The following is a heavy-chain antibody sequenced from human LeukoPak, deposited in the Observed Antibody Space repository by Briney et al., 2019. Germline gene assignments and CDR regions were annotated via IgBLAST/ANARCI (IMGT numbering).Heavy chain of an antibody. Sequence: SETLSLTCTVSGGSISSGDYYWSWIRQPPGKGLEWIGYIYYSGSTYYNPSLTSRVTISVDTSKNQFSLKLSSVTAADTAVYYCARVRRYCSGGSCYDFDYWGQGTLVTVSS. J-gene: IGHJ4*02. V-gene: IGHV4-30-4*01. CDR2: IYYSGST. D-gene: IGHD2-15*01. CDR3: ARVRRYCSGGSCYDFDY. CDR1: GGSISSGDYY.